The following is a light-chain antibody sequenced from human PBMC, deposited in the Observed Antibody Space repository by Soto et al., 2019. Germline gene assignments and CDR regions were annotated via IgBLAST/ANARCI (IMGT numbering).Light chain of an antibody. J-gene: IGKJ2*01. V-gene: IGKV1-6*01. CDR3: LQDYNYPYT. Sequence: IQMTQSPSSLSASVGDRVTITCRASQGIGNDLGWYQQKPGKAPKLLIYAASSLHSGVPSRFSGSGSGTDFTLTISTLQPEDFATYYCLQDYNYPYTFGQGTKLEL. CDR1: QGIGND. CDR2: AAS.